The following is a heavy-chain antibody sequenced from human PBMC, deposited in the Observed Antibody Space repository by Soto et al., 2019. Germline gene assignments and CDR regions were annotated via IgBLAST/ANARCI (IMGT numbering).Heavy chain of an antibody. CDR3: ARDQRSRVPIYDY. CDR2: INSDGSST. CDR1: GFTFSSYW. V-gene: IGHV3-74*01. Sequence: HPGGSLRLSCAASGFTFSSYWMHWVRQAPGKGLVWVSRINSDGSSTSYADSVKGRFTISRDNAKNSLYLQMDSLRAEDTAVYYCARDQRSRVPIYDYWGQGTLVTVSS. J-gene: IGHJ4*02. D-gene: IGHD6-25*01.